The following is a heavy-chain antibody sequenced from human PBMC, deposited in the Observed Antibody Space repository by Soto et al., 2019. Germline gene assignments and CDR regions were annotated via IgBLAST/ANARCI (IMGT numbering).Heavy chain of an antibody. CDR3: ARRGVVASYYYYYGTDV. CDR2: IYYSGST. D-gene: IGHD2-15*01. CDR1: GGSISSGDYY. J-gene: IGHJ6*02. Sequence: PSETLSLTXTVSGGSISSGDYYWSWIRQPPGKGLEWIGYIYYSGSTYYNPSLKSRVTISVDTSKNQFSLKLSSVTAADTAVYYCARRGVVASYYYYYGTDVWGQGTTVTVSS. V-gene: IGHV4-30-4*01.